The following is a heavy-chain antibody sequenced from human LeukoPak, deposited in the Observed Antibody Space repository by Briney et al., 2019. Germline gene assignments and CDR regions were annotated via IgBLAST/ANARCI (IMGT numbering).Heavy chain of an antibody. Sequence: SETLSLTCAVYGGSFSGCYWSWIRQPPGKGLEWIGEINHSGSTNYNPSLKSRVTISVDTSKNQFSLKLSSVTAADTAVYYCARGLVGGWYLDYWGQGTLVTVSS. J-gene: IGHJ4*02. CDR2: INHSGST. V-gene: IGHV4-34*01. CDR1: GGSFSGCY. D-gene: IGHD6-19*01. CDR3: ARGLVGGWYLDY.